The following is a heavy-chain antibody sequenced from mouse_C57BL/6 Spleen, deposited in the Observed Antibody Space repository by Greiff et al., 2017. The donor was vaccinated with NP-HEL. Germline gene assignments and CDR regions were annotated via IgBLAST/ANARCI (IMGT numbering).Heavy chain of an antibody. CDR3: ARSGDGYYEGGAMDD. D-gene: IGHD2-3*01. CDR1: GYAFSSYW. CDR2: IYPGDGDT. Sequence: VQLQQSGAELVKPGASVKISCQASGYAFSSYWMNWVKQRPGKGLEWIGQIYPGDGDTNYNGKFKGKATLTADKSSSTAYMQLSSLTSEDSAVYFCARSGDGYYEGGAMDDWGQGTSVTVAS. V-gene: IGHV1-80*01. J-gene: IGHJ4*01.